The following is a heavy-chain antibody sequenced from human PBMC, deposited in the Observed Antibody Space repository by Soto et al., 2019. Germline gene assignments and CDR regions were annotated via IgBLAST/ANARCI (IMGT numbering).Heavy chain of an antibody. V-gene: IGHV4-34*01. J-gene: IGHJ6*02. CDR2: INHSGST. Sequence: QVQLQQWGAGLLKPSETLSLTCAVYGGSFSGYYWSWIRQPPGKGLEWIGEINHSGSTNYNPSLKSRVTIXXDXSXIQFSLKLSSVTAADTAVYYCARTRRDYYYYYGMDVWGQGTTVTVSS. CDR1: GGSFSGYY. D-gene: IGHD4-17*01. CDR3: ARTRRDYYYYYGMDV.